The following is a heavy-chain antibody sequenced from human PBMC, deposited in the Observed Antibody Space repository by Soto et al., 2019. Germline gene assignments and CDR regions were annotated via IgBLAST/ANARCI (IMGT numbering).Heavy chain of an antibody. J-gene: IGHJ6*02. Sequence: GASVQVSCKASGYTSTCYGIICVRPAPGQGLEWMGWISAYNGNTNYAQKLQGRVTMTTDTSTSTAYMELRSLRSDDTAVYYCARGLQLELRSLYYYYGMDVWGQGTTVTVSS. CDR3: ARGLQLELRSLYYYYGMDV. CDR1: GYTSTCYG. D-gene: IGHD1-1*01. V-gene: IGHV1-18*04. CDR2: ISAYNGNT.